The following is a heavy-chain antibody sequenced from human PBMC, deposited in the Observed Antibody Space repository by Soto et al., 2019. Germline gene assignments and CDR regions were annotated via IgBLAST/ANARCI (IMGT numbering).Heavy chain of an antibody. CDR2: IYYDGST. J-gene: IGHJ5*02. Sequence: QVQLQESGPGLVKPSQTLSLTCSVSGGSISSGGYYWSWIRQHPGKGLEWIGYIYYDGSTYYNPSLQSRIAMTVDTSENQFSLKLSSVTRADTAIYYCAREDCGGGGCLTSWGQGTLVTISS. CDR1: GGSISSGGYY. D-gene: IGHD2-15*01. CDR3: AREDCGGGGCLTS. V-gene: IGHV4-31*03.